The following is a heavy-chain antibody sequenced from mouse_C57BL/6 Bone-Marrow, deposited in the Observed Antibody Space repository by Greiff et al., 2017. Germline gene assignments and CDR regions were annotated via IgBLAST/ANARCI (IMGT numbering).Heavy chain of an antibody. J-gene: IGHJ2*01. D-gene: IGHD1-1*01. CDR2: ISSGGDYI. V-gene: IGHV5-9-1*02. CDR3: TRADYYGSSQYYFDY. CDR1: GFTFSSYA. Sequence: EVQRVESGEGLVKPGGSLKLSCAASGFTFSSYAMSWVRQTPEKRLEWVAYISSGGDYIYYADTVKGRFTISRDNARNTLYLQMSSLKSEDTAMYYFTRADYYGSSQYYFDYWGQGTTLTVSS.